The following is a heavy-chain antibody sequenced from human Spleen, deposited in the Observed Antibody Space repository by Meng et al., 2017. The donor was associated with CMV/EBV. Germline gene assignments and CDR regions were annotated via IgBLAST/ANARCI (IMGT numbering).Heavy chain of an antibody. D-gene: IGHD1/OR15-1a*01. Sequence: GGSLRLSCTASGFSFGNYAMTWVRQAPGKGLEWVSLFSGNGGTTYYADYVNGRFTISRDNSKNTLYLQMDSLRAEDTAIYYCARGRDWDNYFFDHWGQGTLVTVSS. CDR2: FSGNGGTT. V-gene: IGHV3-23*01. CDR1: GFSFGNYA. CDR3: ARGRDWDNYFFDH. J-gene: IGHJ4*02.